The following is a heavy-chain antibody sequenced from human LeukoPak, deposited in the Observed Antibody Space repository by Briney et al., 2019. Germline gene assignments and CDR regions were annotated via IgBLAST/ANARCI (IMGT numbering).Heavy chain of an antibody. D-gene: IGHD3-10*01. CDR3: ARGYRGTWGVYYYYGMDV. CDR1: GGSISSYY. V-gene: IGHV4-59*01. CDR2: VFYSGNT. J-gene: IGHJ6*02. Sequence: SETLSLTCTVSGGSISSYYWSWIRQPPGKGLEWIGYVFYSGNTNYNPSLKSRVTISVDTSKNQFSLKLRSVTAADTAVYYCARGYRGTWGVYYYYGMDVWGQGTTVTVSS.